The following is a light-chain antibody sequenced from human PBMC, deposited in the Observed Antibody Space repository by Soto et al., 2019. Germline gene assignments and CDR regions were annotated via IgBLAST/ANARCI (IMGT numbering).Light chain of an antibody. CDR1: SSNIGSNY. CDR3: QSYDSNLIGLI. V-gene: IGLV1-40*01. J-gene: IGLJ2*01. Sequence: QSVLTQPPSASGTPGQGVTISCSGSSSNIGSNYVYWYQQLPGTAPKLLIYADTHRPSGVPDRFSGSKSGTSASLAITGLHAEDEADFYCQSYDSNLIGLIFGGGTKLTVL. CDR2: ADT.